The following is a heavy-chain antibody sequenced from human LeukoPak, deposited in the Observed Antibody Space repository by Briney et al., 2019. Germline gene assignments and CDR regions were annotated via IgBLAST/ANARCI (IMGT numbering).Heavy chain of an antibody. J-gene: IGHJ4*02. CDR1: GYTFTSYS. D-gene: IGHD2-15*01. Sequence: GASVKVSCKASGYTFTSYSFSWVRQAPGQGLEWMGWISAYSGNTNYAQNLQGRVTMTTDTSTSTAYMELRSLRSDDTAVYYCASGYCSGGSCYPYYFDYWGQGTLVTVSS. V-gene: IGHV1-18*01. CDR2: ISAYSGNT. CDR3: ASGYCSGGSCYPYYFDY.